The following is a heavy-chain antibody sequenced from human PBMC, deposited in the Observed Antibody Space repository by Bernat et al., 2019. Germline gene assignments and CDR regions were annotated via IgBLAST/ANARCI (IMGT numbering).Heavy chain of an antibody. CDR3: ARGASSGAYGVGFDY. CDR2: IYPGDSDT. J-gene: IGHJ4*02. CDR1: GYSFASYW. V-gene: IGHV5-51*01. Sequence: EVQLVQSGAEVKKPGESLKISCKGSGYSFASYWIGWVRQMPGKGLQWMGIIYPGDSDTRYSPSFQGQVTISADKSITTAYLQWSSLKASDTAMYYCARGASSGAYGVGFDYWGQGTLVTVSS. D-gene: IGHD4-17*01.